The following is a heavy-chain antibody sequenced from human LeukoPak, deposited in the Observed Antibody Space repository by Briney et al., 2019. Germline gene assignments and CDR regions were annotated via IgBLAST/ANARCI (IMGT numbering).Heavy chain of an antibody. CDR3: ARATGSVDYYYMDV. D-gene: IGHD1-1*01. CDR2: INPNSGGT. V-gene: IGHV1-2*02. J-gene: IGHJ6*03. CDR1: GYTFTGYY. Sequence: GASVKVSCKTSGYTFTGYYVHWVRPAPGQGLEWMGWINPNSGGTNYAQKFQGRVTMTRDTSISTAYMEVSRLRSDDTAMFYCARATGSVDYYYMDVWGKGTTVTVSS.